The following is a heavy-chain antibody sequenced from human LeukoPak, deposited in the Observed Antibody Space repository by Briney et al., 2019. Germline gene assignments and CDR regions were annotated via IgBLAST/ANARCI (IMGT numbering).Heavy chain of an antibody. Sequence: GGSLRLSCVASGFTFSGYWMTWVRQAPGEGLEWVANIKQDGFEKYYVDSVKGRFTISRDNAKNSLYLQMNSLRVEDTAVYYCAKDRGGYNLYYYYGMDVWGQGTTVTVSS. V-gene: IGHV3-7*01. CDR1: GFTFSGYW. J-gene: IGHJ6*02. CDR2: IKQDGFEK. D-gene: IGHD5-24*01. CDR3: AKDRGGYNLYYYYGMDV.